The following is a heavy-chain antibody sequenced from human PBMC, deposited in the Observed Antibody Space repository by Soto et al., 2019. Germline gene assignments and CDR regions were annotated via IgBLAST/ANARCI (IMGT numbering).Heavy chain of an antibody. CDR1: GFTFSRVC. Sequence: PGGSLRLSCSASGFTFSRVCMGWVRQAPGKGLEWVAMIKTDGSEKTSVDSVKGRFTISRDNAQNSLFLQMNSLRAEDTAVYYCVRDGGYYRFDLWGQGTLVTVSS. CDR3: VRDGGYYRFDL. D-gene: IGHD3-22*01. V-gene: IGHV3-7*01. J-gene: IGHJ4*02. CDR2: IKTDGSEK.